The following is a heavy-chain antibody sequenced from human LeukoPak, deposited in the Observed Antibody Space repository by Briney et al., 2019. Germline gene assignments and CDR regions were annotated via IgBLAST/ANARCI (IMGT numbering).Heavy chain of an antibody. CDR3: AKDSSSWYRYFQH. CDR2: ISGSGGST. CDR1: GFTFSSYA. D-gene: IGHD6-13*01. V-gene: IGHV3-23*01. J-gene: IGHJ1*01. Sequence: GGSLRLSCAASGFTFSSYAMSWVRQAPGKGLEWVSAISGSGGSTYYADSVKGRFTISRDNSKNTQYLQMNSPRAEDTAVYYCAKDSSSWYRYFQHWGQGTLVTVSS.